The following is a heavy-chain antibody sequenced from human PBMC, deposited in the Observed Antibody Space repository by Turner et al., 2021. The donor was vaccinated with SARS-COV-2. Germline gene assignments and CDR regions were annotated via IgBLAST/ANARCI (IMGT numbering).Heavy chain of an antibody. CDR3: ATGVAVAGTPSDYYYYYGMDV. J-gene: IGHJ6*02. CDR2: VDPEDGET. CDR1: VCTLTDLS. D-gene: IGHD6-19*01. V-gene: IGHV1-24*01. Sequence: QVQLVQSGAEVRKPGASVKVSCKVSVCTLTDLSMHWVRQAPGKGLEWMGGVDPEDGETIYEQKFQGRGTMTEDTSTDTAYMELSSLRSEDTAVYYCATGVAVAGTPSDYYYYYGMDVWGQGTTVTVSS.